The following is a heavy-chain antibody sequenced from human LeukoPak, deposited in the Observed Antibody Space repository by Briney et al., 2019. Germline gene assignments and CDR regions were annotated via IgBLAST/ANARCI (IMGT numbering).Heavy chain of an antibody. CDR3: AKDFDSSGYYDWFDP. Sequence: GSLRLSXAASGFSVSSNYMSWVRQTPGKGLEWVSAISGSGGSTYYADSVKGRFTISRDNSKNTLYLQMNSLRAEDTAVYYCAKDFDSSGYYDWFDPWGQGTLVTVSS. D-gene: IGHD3-22*01. V-gene: IGHV3-23*01. CDR2: ISGSGGST. J-gene: IGHJ5*02. CDR1: GFSVSSNY.